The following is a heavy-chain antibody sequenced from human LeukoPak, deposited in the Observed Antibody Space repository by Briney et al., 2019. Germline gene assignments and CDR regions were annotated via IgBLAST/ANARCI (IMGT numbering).Heavy chain of an antibody. D-gene: IGHD6-19*01. J-gene: IGHJ4*02. Sequence: GGSLRLSCAASGFTFSSYEMNWVRQAPGKGLKWVSYISSSVSTIYYADSVKGRFTISRDNAKNSLYLQMNSLRAEDTAVYYCARGYSSGWYSGFDYWGQGTLVTVSS. CDR2: ISSSVSTI. CDR1: GFTFSSYE. V-gene: IGHV3-48*03. CDR3: ARGYSSGWYSGFDY.